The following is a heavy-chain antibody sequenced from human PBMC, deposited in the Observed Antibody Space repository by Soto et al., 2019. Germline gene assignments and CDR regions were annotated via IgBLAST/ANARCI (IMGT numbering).Heavy chain of an antibody. V-gene: IGHV4-59*01. J-gene: IGHJ6*02. CDR2: IYYSGST. CDR1: GGSISSYY. Sequence: SETLSLTCTVSGGSISSYYWSWIRQPPGKGLEWIGYIYYSGSTNYNPSLKSRVTISVDTSKNQFSRKLSSVTAADTAVYYCAGGIAAAGHYYYYYGMDVWGQGTTVTVSS. D-gene: IGHD6-13*01. CDR3: AGGIAAAGHYYYYYGMDV.